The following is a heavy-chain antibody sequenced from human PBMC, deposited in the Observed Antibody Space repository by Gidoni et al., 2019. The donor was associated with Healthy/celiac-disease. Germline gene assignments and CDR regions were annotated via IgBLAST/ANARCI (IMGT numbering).Heavy chain of an antibody. CDR2: MNPNSGNT. V-gene: IGHV1-8*01. D-gene: IGHD2-2*01. CDR1: GYTFTSYD. J-gene: IGHJ6*02. CDR3: ARGPMGYCSSTSCLYYYYYGMDV. Sequence: QVQLVQSGAEVKKPGASVKVSCKASGYTFTSYDINWVRQATGQGLEWMGWMNPNSGNTGYAQKFQGRVTMTRNTSISTAYMELSSLRSEDTAVYYCARGPMGYCSSTSCLYYYYYGMDVWGQGTTVTVSS.